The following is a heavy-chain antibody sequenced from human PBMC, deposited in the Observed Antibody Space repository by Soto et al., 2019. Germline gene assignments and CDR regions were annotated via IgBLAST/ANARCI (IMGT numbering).Heavy chain of an antibody. V-gene: IGHV3-23*01. CDR3: AKGYVGSGYYFDH. CDR2: ISGSGGST. CDR1: GFTFSDYS. Sequence: GGSLRLSCAASGFTFSDYSMSWVRQAPGKGPEWVSGISGSGGSTYYAESVKGRFTISRDNSKNTLDLQMDSLRAADTAVYYCAKGYVGSGYYFDHWGQGTLVTVAS. J-gene: IGHJ4*02. D-gene: IGHD3-16*01.